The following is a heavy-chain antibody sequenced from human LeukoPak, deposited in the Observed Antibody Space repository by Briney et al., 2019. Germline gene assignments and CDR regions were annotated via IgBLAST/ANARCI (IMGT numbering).Heavy chain of an antibody. CDR2: ISSSSSYI. CDR3: ARDGSGYANFDY. CDR1: GFTFSSYS. Sequence: GGSLRLYCAASGFTFSSYSMNWDRQAPGKGLEWVSSISSSSSYIYYADSVKGRFTISRDNAKNSLYLQMNSLRAEDTAVYYCARDGSGYANFDYWGQGTLVTVSS. D-gene: IGHD5-12*01. V-gene: IGHV3-21*01. J-gene: IGHJ4*02.